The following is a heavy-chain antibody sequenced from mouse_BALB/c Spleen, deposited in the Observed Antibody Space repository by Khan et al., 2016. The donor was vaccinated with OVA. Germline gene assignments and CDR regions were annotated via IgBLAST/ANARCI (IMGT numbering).Heavy chain of an antibody. J-gene: IGHJ3*01. CDR3: VRDYWDVFAY. Sequence: MQLEESGAELVKPGASVKLSCTASGFNIKDTYMHWVKQRPEQGLEWIGRIDPANGNTKYDPKFQGMATITADTSSNTAYPQLSSLTSEDTAVYYCVRDYWDVFAYWGQGTLVTVSA. CDR2: IDPANGNT. CDR1: GFNIKDTY. V-gene: IGHV14-3*02. D-gene: IGHD4-1*01.